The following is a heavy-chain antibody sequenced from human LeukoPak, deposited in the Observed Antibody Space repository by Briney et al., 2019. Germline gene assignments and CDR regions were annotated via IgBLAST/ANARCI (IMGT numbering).Heavy chain of an antibody. J-gene: IGHJ4*02. CDR3: ARDGDFVPAATKFYY. CDR2: ISAYNGNT. V-gene: IGHV1-18*01. D-gene: IGHD2-2*01. CDR1: GYTCTSYS. Sequence: ASVKVSCKASGYTCTSYSISWVRHAPGQGLEWMGWISAYNGNTNYAQKLQGRVTMTTDTSTSTAYMELRSLRSDDTAVYYCARDGDFVPAATKFYYWGQGTLVTVSS.